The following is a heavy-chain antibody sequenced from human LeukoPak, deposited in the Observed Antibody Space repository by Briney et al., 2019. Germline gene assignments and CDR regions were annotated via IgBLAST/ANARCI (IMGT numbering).Heavy chain of an antibody. CDR3: ARDLYSIVGATRTDY. CDR1: GFTFDDYV. J-gene: IGHJ4*02. V-gene: IGHV3-9*01. CDR2: ISWTGATL. D-gene: IGHD1-26*01. Sequence: GRSLRLSCAASGFTFDDYVMHWVRHAPGKGMEWVSGISWTGATLGYADSVKGRFTISRDDAKNSLYLQMNSLRAEDTAVYYCARDLYSIVGATRTDYWGQGTLVTVSS.